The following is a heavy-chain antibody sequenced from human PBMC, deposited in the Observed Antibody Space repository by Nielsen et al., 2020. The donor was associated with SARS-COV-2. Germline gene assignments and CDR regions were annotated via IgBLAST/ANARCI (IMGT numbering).Heavy chain of an antibody. Sequence: SETLSLTCTVSGGSISSSSYYWGWIRQPPGKGLEWIGSIYYSGSTYYNPSLKCRVTISVDTSKNQFSLKLSSVTAADTAVYYCARVSLIVWWRTGFDPWGQGTLVTVSS. D-gene: IGHD2-21*01. CDR2: IYYSGST. J-gene: IGHJ5*02. CDR1: GGSISSSSYY. V-gene: IGHV4-39*01. CDR3: ARVSLIVWWRTGFDP.